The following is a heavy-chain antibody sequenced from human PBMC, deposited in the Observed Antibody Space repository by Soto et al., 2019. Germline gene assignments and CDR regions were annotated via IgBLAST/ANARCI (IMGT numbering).Heavy chain of an antibody. CDR3: ARGPSYSDSYFDY. CDR2: ISYDGNNK. J-gene: IGHJ4*02. D-gene: IGHD4-17*01. Sequence: QVQLVESGGGVVQPGGSLRLSCAASEFTFSNYAMHWVRQPPGKGLQWLAVISYDGNNKYYPDYVEGRFTISRDNSKNTVYLQTNSLRLEDTAVYYWARGPSYSDSYFDYWGQGTLVTVSS. V-gene: IGHV3-30*03. CDR1: EFTFSNYA.